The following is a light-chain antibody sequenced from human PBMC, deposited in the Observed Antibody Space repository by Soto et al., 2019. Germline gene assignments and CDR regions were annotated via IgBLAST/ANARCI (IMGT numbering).Light chain of an antibody. V-gene: IGKV3D-20*02. J-gene: IGKJ5*01. Sequence: EIVLTQSPGTLSLSPGERATLSCRASQSVSSSYLAWYQQKPGQAPRLLIHDASTRAIGIPVRFSGSGSGTDFTLTISSLETEDAAIYYCQQSHIWPPITFGQGTRLEIK. CDR3: QQSHIWPPIT. CDR2: DAS. CDR1: QSVSSSY.